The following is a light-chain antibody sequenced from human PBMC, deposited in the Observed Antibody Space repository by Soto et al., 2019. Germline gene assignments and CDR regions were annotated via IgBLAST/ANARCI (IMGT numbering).Light chain of an antibody. Sequence: EIVMPQSPATLSVSPGERTTLSCRASQSVSSNLAWYQQKPGQAPRLLINGASTRAAGIPARFRGSGSGTELTLTISSLQSEDFAIYYCQQYNNLPPWTFGQVPRWKSN. CDR1: QSVSSN. CDR3: QQYNNLPPWT. J-gene: IGKJ1*01. CDR2: GAS. V-gene: IGKV3-15*01.